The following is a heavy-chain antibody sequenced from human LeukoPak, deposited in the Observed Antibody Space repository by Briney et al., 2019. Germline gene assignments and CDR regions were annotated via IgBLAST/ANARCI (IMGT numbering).Heavy chain of an antibody. D-gene: IGHD6-13*01. CDR2: ISGSGGST. V-gene: IGHV3-23*01. J-gene: IGHJ4*02. Sequence: HTGGSLRLSCAASGFTFSSYAMSWVRQAPGKGLEWVSAISGSGGSTYYADSVKGRLTISRDNSKNTLYLQMNSLRVEDTAVYYCARYSSSWYSPFDYWGQGTLVTVSS. CDR1: GFTFSSYA. CDR3: ARYSSSWYSPFDY.